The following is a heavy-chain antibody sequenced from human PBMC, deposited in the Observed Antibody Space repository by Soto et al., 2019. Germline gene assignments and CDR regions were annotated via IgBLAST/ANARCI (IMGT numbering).Heavy chain of an antibody. CDR2: IRGSGAYT. CDR1: GFTLSSHA. V-gene: IGHV3-23*01. CDR3: ASPLSTVVAYAAFDL. D-gene: IGHD2-2*01. J-gene: IGHJ3*01. Sequence: EAQLLESGGGLAQPGGSLRLSCAGSGFTLSSHAMSWVRQAPGKGLEWVSAIRGSGAYTNYADSVKGRFTISRDDSKNTLYLQRNSLRAEDTAVYYCASPLSTVVAYAAFDLWGQGTMVTVSS.